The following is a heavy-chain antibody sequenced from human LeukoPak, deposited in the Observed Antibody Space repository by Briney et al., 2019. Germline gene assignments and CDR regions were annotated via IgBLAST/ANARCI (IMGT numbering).Heavy chain of an antibody. Sequence: PGGSLRLSCAASGFTFSSYSMNWVRQAPGKGLEWVSSISSRSGHTFYADSVRGRFTISRATTKNSLYLQMNSLRAVDTAVYYCARELDGIQDLDYWGQGTLVTVSS. CDR1: GFTFSSYS. V-gene: IGHV3-21*01. CDR3: ARELDGIQDLDY. D-gene: IGHD1-1*01. J-gene: IGHJ4*02. CDR2: ISSRSGHT.